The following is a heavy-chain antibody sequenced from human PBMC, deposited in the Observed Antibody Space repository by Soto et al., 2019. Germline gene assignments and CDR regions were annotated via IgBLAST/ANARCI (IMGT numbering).Heavy chain of an antibody. D-gene: IGHD2-2*01. CDR1: GFTFGDYA. Sequence: GGSLRLSCTASGFTFGDYAMSWFRQAPGKGLEWVGFIRSKAYGGTTEYAASVKGRFTISRDDSKSIAYLQMNSLKTEDTAVYYCTRDIVVVPAAMGFGNWFDPWGQGTLVTVSS. CDR3: TRDIVVVPAAMGFGNWFDP. J-gene: IGHJ5*02. CDR2: IRSKAYGGTT. V-gene: IGHV3-49*03.